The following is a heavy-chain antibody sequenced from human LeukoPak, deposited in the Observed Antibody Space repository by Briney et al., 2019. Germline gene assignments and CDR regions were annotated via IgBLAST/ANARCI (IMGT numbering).Heavy chain of an antibody. D-gene: IGHD3-3*01. CDR1: GGTFSSYA. J-gene: IGHJ4*02. CDR3: VREAVTIFGVVIKGESFGYYFDY. Sequence: SVKVSCKASGGTFSSYAISWVRQAPGQGLEWMGGIIPIFGTANYAQKFQGRVTITADESTSTAYMELSSLRSEDTAVYYCVREAVTIFGVVIKGESFGYYFDYWGQGTLVTVSS. CDR2: IIPIFGTA. V-gene: IGHV1-69*13.